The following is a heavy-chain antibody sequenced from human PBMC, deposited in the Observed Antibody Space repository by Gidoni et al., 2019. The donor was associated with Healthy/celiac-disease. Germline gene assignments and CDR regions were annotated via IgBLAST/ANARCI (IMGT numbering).Heavy chain of an antibody. CDR2: ISWNSGSI. Sequence: EVQLVESGGGLVQPGRSLRLSCAAAGFTFDDYAMHWVRQAPGKGLEWVSGISWNSGSIGYADSVKGRFTISRDNAKNSLYLQMNSLRAEDTALYYCAKDKYSGYSYGFDYWGQGTLVTVSS. CDR1: GFTFDDYA. J-gene: IGHJ4*02. D-gene: IGHD5-18*01. CDR3: AKDKYSGYSYGFDY. V-gene: IGHV3-9*01.